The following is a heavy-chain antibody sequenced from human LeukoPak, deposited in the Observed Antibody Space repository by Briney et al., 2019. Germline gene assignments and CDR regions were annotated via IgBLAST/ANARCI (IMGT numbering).Heavy chain of an antibody. Sequence: KPSETLSLTCTVSGGSISNYYWTWIRQPPGKGLEWIGYIYYSGSTNYNPSLKSRVTISVDTSKNQFSLKLSSVTAADTAVYYCARSSVPYYYYNYYMDVWGKGTTVTVSS. CDR1: GGSISNYY. CDR3: ARSSVPYYYYNYYMDV. V-gene: IGHV4-59*01. D-gene: IGHD3-22*01. J-gene: IGHJ6*03. CDR2: IYYSGST.